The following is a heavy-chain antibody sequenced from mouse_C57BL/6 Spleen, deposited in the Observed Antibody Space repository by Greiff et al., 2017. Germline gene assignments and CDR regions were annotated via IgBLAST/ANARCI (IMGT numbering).Heavy chain of an antibody. V-gene: IGHV5-4*03. J-gene: IGHJ1*03. D-gene: IGHD1-1*01. CDR2: ISDGGSYT. CDR3: ARVGALVARGYFDV. Sequence: EVKLMESGGGLVKPGGSLKLSCAASGFTFSSYAMSWVRQTPEKRLEWVATISDGGSYTYYPDNVKGLFPIAGDNAKNNLYLQMSHLKSEDTAMYYCARVGALVARGYFDVWGTGTTVTVSS. CDR1: GFTFSSYA.